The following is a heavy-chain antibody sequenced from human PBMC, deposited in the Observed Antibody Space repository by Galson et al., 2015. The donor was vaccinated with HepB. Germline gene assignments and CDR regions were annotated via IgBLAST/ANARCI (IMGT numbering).Heavy chain of an antibody. Sequence: SVKVSCKASGYTFTSYAMNWVRQAPGQGLEWMGWINTNTGNPTYAQGFTGRFVFSLDTSVSTAYLQISSLKAEDTAVYYCARDRRLWFGELSVIPIDYWGQGTLVTVSS. CDR2: INTNTGNP. J-gene: IGHJ4*02. D-gene: IGHD3-10*01. CDR3: ARDRRLWFGELSVIPIDY. V-gene: IGHV7-4-1*02. CDR1: GYTFTSYA.